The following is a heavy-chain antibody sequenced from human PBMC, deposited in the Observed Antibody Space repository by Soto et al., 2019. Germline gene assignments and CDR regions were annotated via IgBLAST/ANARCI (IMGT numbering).Heavy chain of an antibody. CDR3: LGGADSSDS. J-gene: IGHJ4*02. D-gene: IGHD3-22*01. CDR1: GITFGRNW. Sequence: EVQLVESGGGLVQPGGSLRLSCASSGITFGRNWMNWVRQAAGKGLEWVANIKEDGSEQHYVDSVRGRFTISRDNAKKSLYLQMNSLRAEDTAVYYCLGGADSSDSWGQGILVTVSS. V-gene: IGHV3-7*03. CDR2: IKEDGSEQ.